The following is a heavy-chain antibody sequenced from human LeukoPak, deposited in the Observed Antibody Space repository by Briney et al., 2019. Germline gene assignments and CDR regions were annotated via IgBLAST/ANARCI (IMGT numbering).Heavy chain of an antibody. J-gene: IGHJ5*02. CDR2: IYHSGST. V-gene: IGHV4-38-2*02. Sequence: SETLSLTCTVSGYSISSGYYWGWIRQPPGKGLEWIGSIYHSGSTFDNPSLKSRVTISVDTSKNQFSLKLSSVTAADTAVYYCARDSRKGIAKVINWFDPWGQGTLVTVSS. D-gene: IGHD6-13*01. CDR3: ARDSRKGIAKVINWFDP. CDR1: GYSISSGYY.